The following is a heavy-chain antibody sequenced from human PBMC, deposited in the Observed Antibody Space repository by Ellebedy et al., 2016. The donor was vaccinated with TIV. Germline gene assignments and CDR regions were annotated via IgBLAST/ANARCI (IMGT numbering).Heavy chain of an antibody. J-gene: IGHJ4*02. D-gene: IGHD3-22*01. Sequence: GESLKISCAASGFTFSSYAMSWVRQAPGKGLEWVSTISHTGTRTYYADSVEGRFTVSRDTSKKTLYLQMSSLRAEDTATYYCVKGRGRGSDSSAPRYYFDSWGLGTLVTVSS. CDR2: ISHTGTRT. CDR3: VKGRGRGSDSSAPRYYFDS. CDR1: GFTFSSYA. V-gene: IGHV3-23*01.